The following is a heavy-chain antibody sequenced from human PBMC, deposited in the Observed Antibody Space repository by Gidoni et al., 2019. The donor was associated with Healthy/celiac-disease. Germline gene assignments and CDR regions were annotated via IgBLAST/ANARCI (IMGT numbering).Heavy chain of an antibody. CDR3: ARDEGSSSRNGDDAFDI. Sequence: QLQLQESGPGLVKPSETLSLTCTVSGGSISSSSYYWGWIRQPPGKGLEWIGSIYYSGSTYYNPSLKSRVTISVDTSKNQFSLKLSSVTAADTAVYYCARDEGSSSRNGDDAFDIWGQGTMVTVSS. V-gene: IGHV4-39*02. J-gene: IGHJ3*02. CDR1: GGSISSSSYY. CDR2: IYYSGST. D-gene: IGHD6-6*01.